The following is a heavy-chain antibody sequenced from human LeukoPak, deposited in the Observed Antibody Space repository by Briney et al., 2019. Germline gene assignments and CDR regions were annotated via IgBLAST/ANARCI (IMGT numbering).Heavy chain of an antibody. CDR1: GGSFSGYY. D-gene: IGHD6-13*01. J-gene: IGHJ4*02. V-gene: IGHV4-34*01. Sequence: SETLSLTCAVYGGSFSGYYWSWIRQPPGKGLEWIGEINHSGSTNYNPSLKSRVTISVDTSKNQFSLKLSSVTAADTAVYYCASGLKASYSSSWYSAGYWGQGTLVTVSS. CDR2: INHSGST. CDR3: ASGLKASYSSSWYSAGY.